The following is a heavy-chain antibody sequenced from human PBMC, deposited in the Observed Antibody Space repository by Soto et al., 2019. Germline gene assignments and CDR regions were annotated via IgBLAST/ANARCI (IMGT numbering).Heavy chain of an antibody. CDR1: GGSISSYY. V-gene: IGHV4-59*01. Sequence: SETLSLTCTVSGGSISSYYWSWIRQPPGKGLEWIGYIYYSGSSNYNPSLKSRVTISVDTSKNQFSLKLSSVTAADTAVYYCARDSLMCSGGSCYLNWFDPWGQGTLVTVSS. CDR3: ARDSLMCSGGSCYLNWFDP. CDR2: IYYSGSS. J-gene: IGHJ5*02. D-gene: IGHD2-15*01.